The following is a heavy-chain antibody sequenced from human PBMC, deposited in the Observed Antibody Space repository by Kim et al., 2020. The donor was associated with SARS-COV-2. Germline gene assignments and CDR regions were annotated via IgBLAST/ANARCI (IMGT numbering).Heavy chain of an antibody. V-gene: IGHV3-49*04. J-gene: IGHJ6*01. D-gene: IGHD6-13*01. CDR2: IRNNANGGTS. Sequence: GGSLRLSCTASGFTFGNYAMSWVRQAPGKGLEWVSFIRNNANGGTSEYAANVKGTFTISRYNSKLILQMQINSLKTEATAVYYCTTGTIAAAGPNVYYY. CDR3: TTGTIAAAGPNVYYY. CDR1: GFTFGNYA.